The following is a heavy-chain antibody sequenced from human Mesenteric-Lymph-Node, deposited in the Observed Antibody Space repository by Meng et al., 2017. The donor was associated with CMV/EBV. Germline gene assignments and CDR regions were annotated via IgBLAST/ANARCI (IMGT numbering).Heavy chain of an antibody. CDR3: ASNSREQLAFDY. CDR2: INQDGSEK. D-gene: IGHD6-6*01. Sequence: GGSLRLSCAASGFTFSSYWMSWVRQAPGKGLEWVANINQDGSEKYYVDSVKGRFTISRDNAKNSLYLQMNSLRAEDTAVYYCASNSREQLAFDYWGQGTLVTVSS. CDR1: GFTFSSYW. J-gene: IGHJ4*02. V-gene: IGHV3-7*01.